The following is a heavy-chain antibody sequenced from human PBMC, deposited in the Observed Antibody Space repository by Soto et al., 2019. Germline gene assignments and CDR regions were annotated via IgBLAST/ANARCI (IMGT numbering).Heavy chain of an antibody. Sequence: LRLSCVASGITFSDYAMTWVRQTPEKGLEYISSITSRGFTRYADSVKGRFTISRDNSKNTLYLQMNSPRAEDTAVYYCAKGGSTLHYWGQGTLVTVSS. V-gene: IGHV3-23*01. CDR3: AKGGSTLHY. CDR2: ITSRGFT. J-gene: IGHJ4*02. D-gene: IGHD2-2*01. CDR1: GITFSDYA.